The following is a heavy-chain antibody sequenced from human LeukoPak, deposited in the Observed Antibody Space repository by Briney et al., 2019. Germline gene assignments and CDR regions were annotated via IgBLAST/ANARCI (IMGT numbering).Heavy chain of an antibody. CDR1: GGSISSSSYY. CDR2: IYYSGST. CDR3: ARHAGSYWASAFDI. V-gene: IGHV4-39*01. Sequence: PSETLSLTCTVSGGSISSSSYYWGWIRQPPGKWLEWIGSIYYSGSTYYNPSLKSRVTISVDTSKNQFSLKLSSVTAADTAVYYCARHAGSYWASAFDIWGQGTMVTVSS. D-gene: IGHD1-26*01. J-gene: IGHJ3*02.